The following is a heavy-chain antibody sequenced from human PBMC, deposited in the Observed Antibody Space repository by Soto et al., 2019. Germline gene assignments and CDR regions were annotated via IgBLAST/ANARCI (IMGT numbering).Heavy chain of an antibody. Sequence: GGSLRLSCAASGFTFSSYAMHWVRQAPGKGLEWVAVISYDGSNKYYADSVKGRFTISRDNSKNTLYLQMNSLRAGDTAVYYCARGYSGSHYYYYGMDVWGQGTTVTVSS. V-gene: IGHV3-30-3*01. J-gene: IGHJ6*02. CDR2: ISYDGSNK. CDR3: ARGYSGSHYYYYGMDV. D-gene: IGHD1-26*01. CDR1: GFTFSSYA.